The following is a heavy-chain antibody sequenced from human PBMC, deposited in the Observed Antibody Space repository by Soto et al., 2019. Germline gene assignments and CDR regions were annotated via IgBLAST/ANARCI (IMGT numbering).Heavy chain of an antibody. J-gene: IGHJ4*02. CDR3: ARDRGYYDYVWGRYRQRAFDY. D-gene: IGHD3-16*02. Sequence: QVQLVQSGAEVKKPGSSVKVSCKASGGTFSSYAISWVRQAPGQGLEWMGGIIPIFGTANYAQKFQGRVTITADESTRTAYMELSSLRAEDTAVYYCARDRGYYDYVWGRYRQRAFDYWGQGTLGTGSS. V-gene: IGHV1-69*01. CDR1: GGTFSSYA. CDR2: IIPIFGTA.